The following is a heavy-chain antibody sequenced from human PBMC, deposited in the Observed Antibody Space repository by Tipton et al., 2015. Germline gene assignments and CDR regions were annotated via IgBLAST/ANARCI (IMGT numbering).Heavy chain of an antibody. CDR1: GGSVSSGSFY. V-gene: IGHV4-61*01. D-gene: IGHD3-16*01. J-gene: IGHJ1*01. CDR2: IHNSGNT. Sequence: TLSLTCTVSGGSVSSGSFYWSWIRQPPGKGLECIGYIHNSGNTDYNPSLKGRVTMSVDMSKNQFSLELTSVTAADTAVYYCARSPPGDYEYIEYWGQGTLVTVSS. CDR3: ARSPPGDYEYIEY.